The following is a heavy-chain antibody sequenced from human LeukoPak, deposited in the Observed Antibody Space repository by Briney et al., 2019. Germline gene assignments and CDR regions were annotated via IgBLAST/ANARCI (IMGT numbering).Heavy chain of an antibody. CDR1: GFTFGNSW. V-gene: IGHV3-74*01. CDR2: INVDGSIT. Sequence: GGSLRLSCAASGFTFGNSWVHWVRQAPGKGLVWVSLINVDGSITTYADSVKGRFTTSRDNARNTVSLQMNSLTIEDTAVYYCVVVVEPPDSDGFDVWGHGTVITVSS. CDR3: VVVVEPPDSDGFDV. J-gene: IGHJ3*01. D-gene: IGHD1-14*01.